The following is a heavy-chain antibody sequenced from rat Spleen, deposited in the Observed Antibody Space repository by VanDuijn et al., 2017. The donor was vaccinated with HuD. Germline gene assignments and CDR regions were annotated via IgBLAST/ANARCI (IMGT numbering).Heavy chain of an antibody. CDR1: GFTFSDYY. CDR3: TREDY. V-gene: IGHV5-20*01. Sequence: EVQLVESDGGLVQPGRSLKLSCAASGFTFSDYYMAWVRQAPTKGLEWVASITNTGGSTYYPDSVKGRFTISRDNAKSTLYLQMNSLRSEDTATYYCTREDYWGQGVMVTVSS. J-gene: IGHJ2*01. CDR2: ITNTGGST.